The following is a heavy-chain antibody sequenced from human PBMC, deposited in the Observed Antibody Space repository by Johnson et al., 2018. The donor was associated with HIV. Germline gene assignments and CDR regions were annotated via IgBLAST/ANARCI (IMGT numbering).Heavy chain of an antibody. J-gene: IGHJ3*02. D-gene: IGHD3-9*01. Sequence: QVQLVESGGGLVRPGGSLRLSCAASGFTFSDYYMTWIRQAPGKGLECVSYISSSGRTIYYADSVTGRFTISRDNAKNSLYLQMNSLSAEDTAVYYCAREEGNYILTRGDAFDIWGQGTMVTVSS. CDR1: GFTFSDYY. CDR3: AREEGNYILTRGDAFDI. CDR2: ISSSGRTI. V-gene: IGHV3-11*04.